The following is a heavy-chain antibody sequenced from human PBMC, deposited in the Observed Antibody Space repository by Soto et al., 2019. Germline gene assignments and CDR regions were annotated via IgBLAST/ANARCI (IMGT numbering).Heavy chain of an antibody. Sequence: ASVKVSCKSSGGTFSTFPINWVRQAPGQGLEWMGAILPVSGTTNYAQKFQGRVTFSADESTTTAYMEVSSLRSEDAAVYYCARDSGSPWGPGPLVTVSS. D-gene: IGHD3-10*01. CDR1: GGTFSTFP. J-gene: IGHJ5*02. V-gene: IGHV1-69*13. CDR2: ILPVSGTT. CDR3: ARDSGSP.